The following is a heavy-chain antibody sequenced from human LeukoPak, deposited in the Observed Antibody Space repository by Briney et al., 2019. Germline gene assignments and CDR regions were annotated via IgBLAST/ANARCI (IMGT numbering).Heavy chain of an antibody. V-gene: IGHV3-30*18. Sequence: GGSLRLSCAASGFTFSSCGMHWVRQAPGKGLEWVAVISYDGSNKYYADSVKGRFTISRDKSKNTLYLQMNSLRAEDTAVYYCAKLQLWLSGAFDIWGQGTMVTVSS. CDR2: ISYDGSNK. CDR1: GFTFSSCG. CDR3: AKLQLWLSGAFDI. J-gene: IGHJ3*02. D-gene: IGHD5-18*01.